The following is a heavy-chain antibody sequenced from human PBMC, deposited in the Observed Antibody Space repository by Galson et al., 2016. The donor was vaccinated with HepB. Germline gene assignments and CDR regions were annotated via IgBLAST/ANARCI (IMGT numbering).Heavy chain of an antibody. CDR2: IYSGGGT. CDR3: ASSGYYDSSGYYSQFDY. J-gene: IGHJ4*02. CDR1: GFNVNTNY. Sequence: SLRLSCAVSGFNVNTNYMSWVRQAPGKGLEWVSSIYSGGGTYYADSVKGRFTISRDNSKNTLYLQMNSLRAEDTAVYYCASSGYYDSSGYYSQFDYWGQGTLVTVSS. D-gene: IGHD3-22*01. V-gene: IGHV3-53*01.